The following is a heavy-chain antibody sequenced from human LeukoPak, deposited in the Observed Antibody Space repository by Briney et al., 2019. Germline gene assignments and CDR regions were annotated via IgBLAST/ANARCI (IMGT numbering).Heavy chain of an antibody. D-gene: IGHD3-10*01. Sequence: PGGSLRLSCAASGFNFRAYWMTWVRQAPGKGLEWVANIKEDGSEKYYVDSVKGRFTISRDNAKNSLYLQMNSLTAEDTAVYYCARDDRLYGSGSYSTLNWFDPWGQGTLVTVSS. J-gene: IGHJ5*02. CDR1: GFNFRAYW. CDR3: ARDDRLYGSGSYSTLNWFDP. CDR2: IKEDGSEK. V-gene: IGHV3-7*01.